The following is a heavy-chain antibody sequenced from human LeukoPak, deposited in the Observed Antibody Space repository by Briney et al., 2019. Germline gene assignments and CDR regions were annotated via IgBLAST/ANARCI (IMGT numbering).Heavy chain of an antibody. CDR1: GFTFSSYS. CDR3: ADGDYGGFGGY. CDR2: ISSSGTYI. D-gene: IGHD4-17*01. V-gene: IGHV3-21*01. Sequence: GGSLRLSCAATGFTFSSYSMHWVRQAPGKGLEWVSSISSSGTYIYYADSVKGRFTISRDNAENSLYLQMHSLRAEDTAVYYCADGDYGGFGGYWGQGTLVTVSS. J-gene: IGHJ4*02.